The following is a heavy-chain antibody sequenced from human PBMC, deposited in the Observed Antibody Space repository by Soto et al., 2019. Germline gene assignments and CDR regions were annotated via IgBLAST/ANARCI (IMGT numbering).Heavy chain of an antibody. D-gene: IGHD5-12*01. CDR3: AKDGGVDIVATIEDYYYYGMDV. Sequence: GGSLRLSCAASGFTFSSYGMHWVRQAPGKGLEWVAVISYDGSNKYYADSVKGRFTISRDNSKNTLYLQMNSLRAEDTAVYYCAKDGGVDIVATIEDYYYYGMDVWGQGTTVTVSS. V-gene: IGHV3-30*18. CDR1: GFTFSSYG. CDR2: ISYDGSNK. J-gene: IGHJ6*02.